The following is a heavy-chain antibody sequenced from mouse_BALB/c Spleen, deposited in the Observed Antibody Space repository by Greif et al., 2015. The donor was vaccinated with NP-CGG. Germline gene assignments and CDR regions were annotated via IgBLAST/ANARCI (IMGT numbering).Heavy chain of an antibody. J-gene: IGHJ4*01. CDR2: IDPANGNT. Sequence: VQLQQSGAELVKPGASVKLSCTASGFNIKDTYMHWVKQRPEQGLEWIGRIDPANGNTKYDPKFQGKATITADTSSNTAYLQLSSLTSEDTAVYYCAREATYYYYAMDYWGQGTSVTVSS. D-gene: IGHD5-5*01. CDR1: GFNIKDTY. V-gene: IGHV14-3*02. CDR3: AREATYYYYAMDY.